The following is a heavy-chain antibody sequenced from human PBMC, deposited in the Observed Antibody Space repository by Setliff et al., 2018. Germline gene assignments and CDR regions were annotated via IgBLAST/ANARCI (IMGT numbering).Heavy chain of an antibody. CDR1: GGSISPYF. D-gene: IGHD6-6*01. CDR2: IYHNGTT. V-gene: IGHV4-59*01. Sequence: SETLSLTCTVSGGSISPYFWSWIRQSPGKGLEWIGYIYHNGTTRYSPSLKSRVTISVDTSKNQFSLRLTSVTAADTAVYYCTSTPRGGINITTRAGAFDSWGQGTLVTVSS. J-gene: IGHJ4*02. CDR3: TSTPRGGINITTRAGAFDS.